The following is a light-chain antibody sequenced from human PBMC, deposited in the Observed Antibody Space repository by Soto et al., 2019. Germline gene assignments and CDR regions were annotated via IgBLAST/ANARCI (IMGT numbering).Light chain of an antibody. CDR1: QRVGSDY. J-gene: IGKJ5*01. CDR2: DAA. Sequence: DNVWAQSPGTLSLSPWESTTLSSRPSQRVGSDYLAWYQQKPGQAPRLLIYDAASRATGIPDRFSGSGSGTDFTLTISRRYPEDSAVYYYQQYGNPPSFTFGQGTRVEIK. V-gene: IGKV3-20*01. CDR3: QQYGNPPSFT.